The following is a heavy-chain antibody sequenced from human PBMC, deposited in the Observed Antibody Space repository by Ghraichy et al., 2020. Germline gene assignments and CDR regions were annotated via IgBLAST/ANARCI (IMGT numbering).Heavy chain of an antibody. CDR2: LSGSGVNT. CDR3: AKGRGGGTNFDY. CDR1: GFTFSSYA. Sequence: GGSLRLSCAASGFTFSSYAMSWVRQAPGKGLEWVSALSGSGVNTYYADSVKGRFTISRDNSKNTLYLQMNSLGAEDTAVYYCAKGRGGGTNFDYWGQGTLVTVSS. V-gene: IGHV3-23*01. D-gene: IGHD1-26*01. J-gene: IGHJ4*02.